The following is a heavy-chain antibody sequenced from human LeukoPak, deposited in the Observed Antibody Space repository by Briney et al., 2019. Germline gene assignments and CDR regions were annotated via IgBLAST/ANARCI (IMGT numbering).Heavy chain of an antibody. CDR2: ITSSNSI. D-gene: IGHD3-22*01. Sequence: GGSLRLSCAASGFTFSYYIMNWVRQAPGKGLEWVSSITSSNSIYYADSVQGRSTVSRDNAKNSLYLQMNSLRADDTAVYYCARDFEERGYYLADFDYWGQGTLVTVSS. CDR3: ARDFEERGYYLADFDY. J-gene: IGHJ4*02. V-gene: IGHV3-69-1*01. CDR1: GFTFSYYI.